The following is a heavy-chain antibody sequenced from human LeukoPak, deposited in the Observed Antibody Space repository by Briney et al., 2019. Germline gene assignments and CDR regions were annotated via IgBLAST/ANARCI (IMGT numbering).Heavy chain of an antibody. CDR2: INPNSGGT. CDR3: ARANLDHGAFYFDY. Sequence: ASVKVSCKASGYTFTGYYLHWVRQAPGQGLEWMGRINPNSGGTNYAQKFQGRVTMTRDTSISTAYMELSRLRSDDTAVYYCARANLDHGAFYFDYWGQGTLVTVSS. CDR1: GYTFTGYY. J-gene: IGHJ4*02. V-gene: IGHV1-2*06. D-gene: IGHD4-17*01.